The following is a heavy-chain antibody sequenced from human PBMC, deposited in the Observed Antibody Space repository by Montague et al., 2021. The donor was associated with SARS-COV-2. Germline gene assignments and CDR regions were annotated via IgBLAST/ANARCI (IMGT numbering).Heavy chain of an antibody. CDR1: GGSISSGGYY. CDR2: IYYSGST. Sequence: TLSLTCTVSGGSISSGGYYWSWIRQHPGKGLEWIGYIYYSGSTYYNPSLKSRVIISVGTSKNQFSLKLSSVTAADTAVYYCARLTAGYCSGGSCYWGTGFDYWGQGTLVTVSS. V-gene: IGHV4-31*03. J-gene: IGHJ4*02. CDR3: ARLTAGYCSGGSCYWGTGFDY. D-gene: IGHD2-15*01.